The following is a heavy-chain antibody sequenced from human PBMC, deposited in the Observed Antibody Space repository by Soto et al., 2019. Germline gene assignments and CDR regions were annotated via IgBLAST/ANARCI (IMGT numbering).Heavy chain of an antibody. D-gene: IGHD3-22*01. Sequence: PGGSLRLSCAASGFTFSSYWMHWVRQAPGKGLVWVSRINSDGSSTSYADSVKGRFTISRDNAKNTLYLQMNSLRAEDTAVYYCARTYYYDSSGYYYGYYYYGMDVWGQGTTVTVSS. V-gene: IGHV3-74*01. CDR3: ARTYYYDSSGYYYGYYYYGMDV. CDR1: GFTFSSYW. CDR2: INSDGSST. J-gene: IGHJ6*02.